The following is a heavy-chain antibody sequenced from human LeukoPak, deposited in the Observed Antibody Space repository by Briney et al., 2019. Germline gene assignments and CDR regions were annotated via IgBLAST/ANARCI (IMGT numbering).Heavy chain of an antibody. CDR3: ARVFVQAKYSSSPPAH. D-gene: IGHD6-6*01. Sequence: GGSLRLSCAASGFTFSSYAMHWVRQAPGKGLEWVAVISYDGSNKYYADSVKGRFTNSRDNSKNTLYLQMNSLRAEDTAVYYCARVFVQAKYSSSPPAHWGQGTLVTVSS. J-gene: IGHJ4*02. V-gene: IGHV3-30-3*01. CDR1: GFTFSSYA. CDR2: ISYDGSNK.